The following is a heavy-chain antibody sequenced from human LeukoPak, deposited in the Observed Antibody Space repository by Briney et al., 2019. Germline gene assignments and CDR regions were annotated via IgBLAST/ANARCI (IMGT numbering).Heavy chain of an antibody. D-gene: IGHD2-15*01. CDR2: INPNSGGT. Sequence: ASVKVSCKASGYTFTDYYIHWVRQAPGQGLEWRGRINPNSGGTNYAQKFQGRVTMTRDTSISTVYMELNRLRSDDSAVYYCARAQQVVGGGDHWGQGTLVTVSS. V-gene: IGHV1-2*06. CDR1: GYTFTDYY. J-gene: IGHJ4*02. CDR3: ARAQQVVGGGDH.